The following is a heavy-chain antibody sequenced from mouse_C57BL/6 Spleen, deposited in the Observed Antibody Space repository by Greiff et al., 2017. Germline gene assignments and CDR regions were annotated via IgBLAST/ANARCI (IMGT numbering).Heavy chain of an antibody. D-gene: IGHD2-12*01. V-gene: IGHV15-2*01. Sequence: QVQLQQPGSELRSPGSSVKLSCKDFDSEVFPIAYMSWVRQKPGHGFEWIGGILPSIGRTIYGEKFEDKATLDADTLSNTAYLELNSLTSEDSAIYYCARLGYSNDEAYWGQGTLVTVSA. CDR2: ILPSIGRT. J-gene: IGHJ3*01. CDR1: DSEVFPIAY. CDR3: ARLGYSNDEAY.